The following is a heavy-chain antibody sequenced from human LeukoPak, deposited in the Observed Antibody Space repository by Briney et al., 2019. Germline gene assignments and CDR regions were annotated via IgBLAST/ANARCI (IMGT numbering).Heavy chain of an antibody. CDR2: ISGSGGST. J-gene: IGHJ4*02. D-gene: IGHD3/OR15-3a*01. Sequence: GGSLRLSCAASGFTFSSYAMSWVRQAPGKGLEWVSAISGSGGSTYYADSVRGRFTISRGNAKNTLFLQMNSLRAEDTAVYYCARLIYGLNYFDYWGQGTLVTVSS. V-gene: IGHV3-23*01. CDR1: GFTFSSYA. CDR3: ARLIYGLNYFDY.